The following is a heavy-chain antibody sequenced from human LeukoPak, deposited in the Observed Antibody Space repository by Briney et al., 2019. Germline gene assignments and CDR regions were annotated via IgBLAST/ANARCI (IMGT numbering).Heavy chain of an antibody. Sequence: SESLSLTCTVSGGSISSYYWSWIRQPPGKGLEWIGYIYYSGSTNYNPSLKSRVTISVDTSKNQFSLKLSSVTAADTAVYYCARDPGYCSSTSCYAGAFDIWGQGTMVTVSS. V-gene: IGHV4-59*01. CDR2: IYYSGST. CDR1: GGSISSYY. CDR3: ARDPGYCSSTSCYAGAFDI. D-gene: IGHD2-2*01. J-gene: IGHJ3*02.